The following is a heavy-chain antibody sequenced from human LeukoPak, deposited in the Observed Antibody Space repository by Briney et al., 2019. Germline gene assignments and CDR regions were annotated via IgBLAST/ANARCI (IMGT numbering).Heavy chain of an antibody. CDR1: GYTFTGYY. D-gene: IGHD2-2*01. CDR2: INPNSGGT. CDR3: ARTYCSSTSCYSYWYFDL. V-gene: IGHV1-2*02. Sequence: ASVKVSCKASGYTFTGYYMHWVRQAPGQGLEWMGWINPNSGGTNYAQKFRGRVTMTRDTSISTAYMELSRLRSDDTAVYYCARTYCSSTSCYSYWYFDLWGRGTLVTVSS. J-gene: IGHJ2*01.